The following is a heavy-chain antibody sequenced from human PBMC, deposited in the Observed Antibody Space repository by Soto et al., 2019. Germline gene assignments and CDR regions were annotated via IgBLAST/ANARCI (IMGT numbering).Heavy chain of an antibody. CDR3: ARVGHGYSSSWSHVY. D-gene: IGHD6-13*01. J-gene: IGHJ4*02. CDR1: RDTFTSYY. V-gene: IGHV1-46*01. Sequence: ASVKVSCKAPRDTFTSYYINWVRQAPGQGLEWIGVINPHGGSTVYAQKFQGRVTITADKSTSTAYMELSSLRSEDTAVYYCARVGHGYSSSWSHVYWGQGTQVTVSS. CDR2: INPHGGST.